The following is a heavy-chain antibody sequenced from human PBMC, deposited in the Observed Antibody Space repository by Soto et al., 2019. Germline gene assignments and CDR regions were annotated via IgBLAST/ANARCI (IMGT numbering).Heavy chain of an antibody. CDR3: TPDEVGSYYYSGLDV. CDR1: GFTFINAW. V-gene: IGHV3-15*01. CDR2: IKSKADGGTT. D-gene: IGHD2-15*01. Sequence: EVQLVESGGGLVKPGGSLRLSCAVSGFTFINAWMSWVRQAPGKGLEWVGRIKSKADGGTTDYTAPVKGRFSISRDDSKNTLYLQMNSLKTDDTAVYYCTPDEVGSYYYSGLDVWGQGTTVTVSS. J-gene: IGHJ6*02.